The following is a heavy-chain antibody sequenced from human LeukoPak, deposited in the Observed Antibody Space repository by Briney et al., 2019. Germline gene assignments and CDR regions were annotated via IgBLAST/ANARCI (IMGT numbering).Heavy chain of an antibody. J-gene: IGHJ4*02. Sequence: PGGSLRLSCAASGFTFSTYRMHWVRQAPGKGLEWVSYISRSSSTIYYADSVKGRFTISRDNAKNSLYLQMNSLRAEGTAVYYCANDKGGYDYWGQGTLVTVSS. D-gene: IGHD3-9*01. CDR1: GFTFSTYR. V-gene: IGHV3-48*04. CDR2: ISRSSSTI. CDR3: ANDKGGYDY.